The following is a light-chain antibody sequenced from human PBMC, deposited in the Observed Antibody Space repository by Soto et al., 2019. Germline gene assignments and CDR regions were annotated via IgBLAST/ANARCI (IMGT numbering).Light chain of an antibody. V-gene: IGKV1-5*01. CDR1: QSFSTW. CDR3: QQYYRYPLT. CDR2: DVS. J-gene: IGKJ4*01. Sequence: DIQMTQSPSTLSASVGDRVTITCRASQSFSTWLAWYQQKPGKAPKLLIYDVSNLESGVPSRFSGSGSGTEVTLIINSLQPDDFATYFCQQYYRYPLTFGGGTTVEIK.